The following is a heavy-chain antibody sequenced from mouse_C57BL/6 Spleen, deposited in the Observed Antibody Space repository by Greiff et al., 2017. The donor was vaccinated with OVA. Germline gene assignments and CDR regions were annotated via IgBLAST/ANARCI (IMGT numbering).Heavy chain of an antibody. CDR1: GFTFSDYY. V-gene: IGHV5-12*01. Sequence: EVKLMESGGGLVQPGGSLKLSCAASGFTFSDYYMYWVRQTPEKRLEWVAYISNGGGSTYYPDTVKGRFTISRDNAKNTLYLQMSRLKSEDTAMYYCARSLYGNYEGAWFAYWGQGTLVTVSA. CDR2: ISNGGGST. J-gene: IGHJ3*01. CDR3: ARSLYGNYEGAWFAY. D-gene: IGHD2-1*01.